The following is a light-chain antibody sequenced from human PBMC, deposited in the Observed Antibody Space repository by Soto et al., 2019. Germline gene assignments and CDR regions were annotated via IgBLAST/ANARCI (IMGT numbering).Light chain of an antibody. J-gene: IGKJ3*01. CDR2: DAS. Sequence: DIQMTQSPSSLSASVGDRVTITCQASQDIINYLNWYQQKPGKAPKLLIYDASNLETGVPSRFSGSGSGTDFTFTISSLQPEDIATYYCQQYDNLGFTFGPGTKVDIK. CDR3: QQYDNLGFT. CDR1: QDIINY. V-gene: IGKV1-33*01.